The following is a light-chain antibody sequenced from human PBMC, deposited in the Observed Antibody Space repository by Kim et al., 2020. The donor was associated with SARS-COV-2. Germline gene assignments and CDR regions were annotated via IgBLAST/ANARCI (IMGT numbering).Light chain of an antibody. CDR1: KLGDKY. CDR2: QDS. CDR3: QAWDSSTVV. J-gene: IGLJ2*01. V-gene: IGLV3-1*01. Sequence: VSPGKTASITCAGDKLGDKYACWYQQKPGQSPVLVIYQDSKRPSGIPERFSGSNSGNTATLTISGTQAMDEADYYCQAWDSSTVVFGGGTQLTVL.